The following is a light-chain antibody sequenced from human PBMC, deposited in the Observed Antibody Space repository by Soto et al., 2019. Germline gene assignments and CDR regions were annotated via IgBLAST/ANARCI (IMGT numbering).Light chain of an antibody. CDR2: GAS. Sequence: EIVMTQSPATLSVSPGERATLSCRASQTVSSNLAWYQQKSGQAPRLLIHGASTRATGVPARFSGSGSGTEFTLTITSLQSEDFAVYYCQQYHNWPPQYTFGQGTKLQIK. J-gene: IGKJ2*01. CDR1: QTVSSN. CDR3: QQYHNWPPQYT. V-gene: IGKV3-15*01.